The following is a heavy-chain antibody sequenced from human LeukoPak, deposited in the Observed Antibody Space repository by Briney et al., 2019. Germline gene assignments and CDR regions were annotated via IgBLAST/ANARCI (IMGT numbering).Heavy chain of an antibody. J-gene: IGHJ4*02. Sequence: PGGSLRLSCAASGFTFSSYWMSWVRQAPGKGLEWVANIKQDGSEKYYVDSVKGRFTISRDNAKNSLYLQMNSLRAEDTAVYYCARDSGIAARHFDYWGQGTLVTVSS. V-gene: IGHV3-7*01. D-gene: IGHD6-6*01. CDR1: GFTFSSYW. CDR3: ARDSGIAARHFDY. CDR2: IKQDGSEK.